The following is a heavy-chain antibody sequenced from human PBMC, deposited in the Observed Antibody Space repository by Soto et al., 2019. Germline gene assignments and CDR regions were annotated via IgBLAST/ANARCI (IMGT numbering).Heavy chain of an antibody. V-gene: IGHV1-3*01. CDR1: GYTFTSYA. Sequence: ASVKVSCKASGYTFTSYAMHWVRQAPGQRLEWMGWINAGNGNTKYSQKFQGRVTITRDTSASTAYMELSSLRSEDTAVCYCARCRAGSGWQNWFDPWGQGTLVTVSS. J-gene: IGHJ5*02. CDR3: ARCRAGSGWQNWFDP. CDR2: INAGNGNT. D-gene: IGHD6-19*01.